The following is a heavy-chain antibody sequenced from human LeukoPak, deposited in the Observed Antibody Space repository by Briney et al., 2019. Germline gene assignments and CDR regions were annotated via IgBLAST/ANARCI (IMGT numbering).Heavy chain of an antibody. CDR1: GFTFSVYW. Sequence: PGGSPRLSCAASGFTFSVYWMSWVRQPPGKGLEWVANIKQDGSEKDYVDSMRGRFTISRDNAKNSVYLQMNSLRVEDTAVYYCARIGYSSSSFDYWGQGTLVIVSS. CDR2: IKQDGSEK. D-gene: IGHD2-2*01. V-gene: IGHV3-7*01. CDR3: ARIGYSSSSFDY. J-gene: IGHJ4*02.